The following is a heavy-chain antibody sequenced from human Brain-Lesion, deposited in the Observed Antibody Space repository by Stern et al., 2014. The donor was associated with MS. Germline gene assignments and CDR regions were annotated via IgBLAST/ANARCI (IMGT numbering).Heavy chain of an antibody. CDR1: GFTFNSYS. V-gene: IGHV3-21*01. Sequence: MQLVESGGGLVKPGGSLGLSCEASGFTFNSYSMNWGRQAPGKGLGGVSSIWVGTDYIYYADSVKGRFTISRDNAKNSLFLQMNTLRAEDTGVYYCARVDCSGTNCFYYYYGMDVWGQGTTVTVSS. CDR3: ARVDCSGTNCFYYYYGMDV. D-gene: IGHD2-2*01. CDR2: IWVGTDYI. J-gene: IGHJ6*02.